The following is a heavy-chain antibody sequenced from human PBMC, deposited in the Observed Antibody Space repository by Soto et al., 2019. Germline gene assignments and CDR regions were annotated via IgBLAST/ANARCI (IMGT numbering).Heavy chain of an antibody. CDR1: GGTFSSYA. D-gene: IGHD5-12*01. CDR2: IIPIFGTA. CDR3: ARDPEVATRYNWFDP. J-gene: IGHJ5*02. Sequence: ASVKVSCKASGGTFSSYAISWVRQAPGQGLEWMGGIIPIFGTANYAQKFQGRVTITADESTSTAYMELSSLRSEDTAVYYCARDPEVATRYNWFDPWGQGTLVTVSS. V-gene: IGHV1-69*13.